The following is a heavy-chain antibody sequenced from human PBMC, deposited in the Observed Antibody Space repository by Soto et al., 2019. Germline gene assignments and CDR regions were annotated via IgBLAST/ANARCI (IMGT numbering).Heavy chain of an antibody. CDR1: GFTFSSYA. D-gene: IGHD3-22*01. CDR2: ISYDGSNK. CDR3: ATALPCSSSGYCPPFDY. V-gene: IGHV3-30-3*01. J-gene: IGHJ4*02. Sequence: QVQLVESGGGVVQPGRSLRLSCAASGFTFSSYAMHWVRQAPGKGLEWVAVISYDGSNKYYADSVKGRFTISRDNSKNSLYLQMNSLRAEDTAVYYCATALPCSSSGYCPPFDYWGQGTLVTVSS.